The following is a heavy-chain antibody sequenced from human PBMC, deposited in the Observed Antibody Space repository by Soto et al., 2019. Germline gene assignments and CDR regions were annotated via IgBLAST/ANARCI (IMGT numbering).Heavy chain of an antibody. V-gene: IGHV4-31*03. CDR1: GGSITSGGFY. CDR2: IYYSGST. D-gene: IGHD3-10*01. CDR3: ARGNGYGSNYYYYGMDV. Sequence: SETLSLTCTISGGSITSGGFYWTWIRQHPGRGLEWIGYIYYSGSTYYNPSLKSRVTISADTSKNKFSLKLSSVTAADTAVYYCARGNGYGSNYYYYGMDVWGQGTTVTSP. J-gene: IGHJ6*02.